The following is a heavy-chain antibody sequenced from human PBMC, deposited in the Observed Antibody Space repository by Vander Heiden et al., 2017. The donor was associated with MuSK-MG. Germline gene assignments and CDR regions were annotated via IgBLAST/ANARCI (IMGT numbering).Heavy chain of an antibody. CDR3: ARGKYYYDSSGYYDPDY. CDR1: GFTFSSYA. J-gene: IGHJ4*02. Sequence: QVQLVESGGDVVQPGRSLRLSCAASGFTFSSYAMHWVGQAPGKGLEWVAVISYDGSNKYYADSVKGRFTISRDNSKNTLYLQMNSLRAEDTAVYYCARGKYYYDSSGYYDPDYWGQGTLVTVSS. V-gene: IGHV3-30-3*01. D-gene: IGHD3-22*01. CDR2: ISYDGSNK.